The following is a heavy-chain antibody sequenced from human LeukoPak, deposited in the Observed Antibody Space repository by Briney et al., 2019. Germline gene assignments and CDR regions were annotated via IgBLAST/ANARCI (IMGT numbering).Heavy chain of an antibody. CDR3: ASGEELWGYFDY. CDR1: GGSISSGSYY. V-gene: IGHV4-61*02. D-gene: IGHD3-16*01. CDR2: IYTSGST. J-gene: IGHJ4*02. Sequence: PSETLSPTCTVSGGSISSGSYYWSWIRQPAGKGLEWIGRIYTSGSTNYNPSLKSRVTISVDTSKNQFSLKLSSVTAADTAVYYCASGEELWGYFDYWGQGTLVTVSS.